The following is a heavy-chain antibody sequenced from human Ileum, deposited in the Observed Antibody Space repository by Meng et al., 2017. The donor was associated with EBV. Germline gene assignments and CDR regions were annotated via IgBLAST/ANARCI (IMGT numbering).Heavy chain of an antibody. Sequence: QVQLVQSGAEVKKPGASVKVYCKASGYTFTSYGISWVRQAPGQGLEWMGWISAYNGNTNYAQKLQGRVTMTTDTSTSTAYMELRSLRSDDTAVYYCARNRPRGVATGANWFDPCGQGTLCIVSS. CDR1: GYTFTSYG. CDR2: ISAYNGNT. CDR3: ARNRPRGVATGANWFDP. V-gene: IGHV1-18*01. D-gene: IGHD5-12*01. J-gene: IGHJ5*02.